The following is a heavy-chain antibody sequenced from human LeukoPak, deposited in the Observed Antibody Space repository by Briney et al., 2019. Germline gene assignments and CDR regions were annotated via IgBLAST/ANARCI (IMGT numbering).Heavy chain of an antibody. D-gene: IGHD5-12*01. Sequence: PGGSLRLSCAASGFTFSNYAMHWVRQAPGKGLEWVAVISYDGSNKYYADSVKGRFTISRDNSKNTLYLQMNSLRAEDTAVYYCARAGYSGYDTSGEGHYYMDVWGKGTTVTVSS. V-gene: IGHV3-30*04. CDR3: ARAGYSGYDTSGEGHYYMDV. CDR1: GFTFSNYA. J-gene: IGHJ6*03. CDR2: ISYDGSNK.